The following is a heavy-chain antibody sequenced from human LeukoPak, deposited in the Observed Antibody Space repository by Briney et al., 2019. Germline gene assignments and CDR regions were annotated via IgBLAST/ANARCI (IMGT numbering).Heavy chain of an antibody. CDR1: GGSISSNNW. CDR2: IYHSGST. CDR3: ARLYGNYQNYFDY. D-gene: IGHD1-7*01. Sequence: MASETLSLTCAVSGGSISSNNWWSWVRQSPVKGLEWIGEIYHSGSTNYSPSLKSRVTISVDTSKNQFSLKLRSVTAADTAVYYCARLYGNYQNYFDYWGQGTLVTVSS. J-gene: IGHJ4*02. V-gene: IGHV4-4*02.